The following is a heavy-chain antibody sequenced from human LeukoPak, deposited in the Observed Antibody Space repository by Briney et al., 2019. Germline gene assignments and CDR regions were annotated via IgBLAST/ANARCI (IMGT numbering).Heavy chain of an antibody. CDR3: ARAGSGYEIAGY. J-gene: IGHJ4*02. CDR1: GYTFTSYY. V-gene: IGHV1-46*01. D-gene: IGHD5-12*01. Sequence: GASVKVSCKASGYTFTSYYMHWVRQAPGQGLEWMGIINPSGGSTSYAQKFQGRVTMTRDTSTSTVYMELSSLKSEDTAVYYCARAGSGYEIAGYWGQGTLVTVSS. CDR2: INPSGGST.